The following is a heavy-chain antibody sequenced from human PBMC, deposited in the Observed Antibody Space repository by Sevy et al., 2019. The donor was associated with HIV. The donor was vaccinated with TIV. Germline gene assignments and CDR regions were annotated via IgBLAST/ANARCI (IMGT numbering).Heavy chain of an antibody. D-gene: IGHD7-27*01. CDR2: ISTSGGAV. J-gene: IGHJ4*02. V-gene: IGHV3-48*01. CDR1: GFSFTSHY. Sequence: GGSLRLSCAASGFSFTSHYINWIRQAPGKGLEWISYISTSGGAVYYADSVKGRFTISRDNSRNTLYLQMNSLRTEDTALYYCARDQLGRIDYWGQGTLVTVSS. CDR3: ARDQLGRIDY.